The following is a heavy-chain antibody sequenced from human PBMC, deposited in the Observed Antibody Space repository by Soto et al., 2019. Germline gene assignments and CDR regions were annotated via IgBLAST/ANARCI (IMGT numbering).Heavy chain of an antibody. CDR2: IYYSGST. Sequence: SETLSLTCTVSGGSISSYYWSWIRQPPGKGLEWIGYIYYSGSTNYNPSLKSRVTISVDTSKNQFSLKLSSVTAADTAVYYCARVGRLTAEGDCSGGSCYSSYVFERWGQGTMVTVSS. CDR1: GGSISSYY. J-gene: IGHJ3*01. D-gene: IGHD2-15*01. V-gene: IGHV4-59*01. CDR3: ARVGRLTAEGDCSGGSCYSSYVFER.